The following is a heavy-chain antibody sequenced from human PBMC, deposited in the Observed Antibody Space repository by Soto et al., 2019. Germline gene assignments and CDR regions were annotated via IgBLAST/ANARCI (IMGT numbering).Heavy chain of an antibody. D-gene: IGHD2-15*01. CDR3: ARYWSAGTLYGAFDI. V-gene: IGHV1-69*06. J-gene: IGHJ3*02. CDR2: IIPMIGAT. CDR1: GGTFSDFT. Sequence: QVQLVQSGPEVKKPGSSVKVSCKASGGTFSDFTLSWLRQAPGRGLEWMGGIIPMIGATNNEQKLKGRLTLTADKSKGTVYMELNSLRSDDTAVYYCARYWSAGTLYGAFDIWGQGTEVTVSP.